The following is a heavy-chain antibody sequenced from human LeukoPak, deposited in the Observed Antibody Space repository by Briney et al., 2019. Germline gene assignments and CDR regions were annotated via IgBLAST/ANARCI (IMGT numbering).Heavy chain of an antibody. CDR2: IYYSGST. D-gene: IGHD3-22*01. CDR1: GGSISSGGYY. CDR3: ARALSYYYDRSGSRFDY. J-gene: IGHJ4*02. V-gene: IGHV4-31*03. Sequence: SETLSLTCTVSGGSISSGGYYWSWIRQHPGKGLEWIGYIYYSGSTYYNPSLKSRVTISVDTSRNQFSLKLSSVTAADTAVYYCARALSYYYDRSGSRFDYWGQGTLVTVSS.